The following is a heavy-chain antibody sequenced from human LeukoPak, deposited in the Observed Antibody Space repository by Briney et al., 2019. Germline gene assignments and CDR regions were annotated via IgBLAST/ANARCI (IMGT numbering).Heavy chain of an antibody. V-gene: IGHV4-30-2*01. J-gene: IGHJ4*02. CDR3: ARERESFQYCASTSCSSY. CDR1: GGSIISSGYY. Sequence: SETLSLTCTVSGGSIISSGYYWSWIRQPPGKGLEWIGYIYNSGSTYSNPSLKSRVTISVDESNNQVFLKLTSVTAADTAVYYCARERESFQYCASTSCSSYWGQGTLVTVSS. CDR2: IYNSGST. D-gene: IGHD2-2*01.